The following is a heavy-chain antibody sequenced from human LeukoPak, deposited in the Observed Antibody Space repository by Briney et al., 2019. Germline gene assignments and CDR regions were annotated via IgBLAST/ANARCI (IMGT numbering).Heavy chain of an antibody. CDR1: GFTFSSYG. Sequence: GGSLRLSCAASGFTFSSYGMSWVCQAPGKGLEWVSAISGSCGSTYYADSVKGRFTISRDNSKNTLYLQMNSLRAEDTAVYYCAKDLAEMATIIDYWGQGTLVTVSS. J-gene: IGHJ4*02. CDR3: AKDLAEMATIIDY. D-gene: IGHD5-24*01. V-gene: IGHV3-23*01. CDR2: ISGSCGST.